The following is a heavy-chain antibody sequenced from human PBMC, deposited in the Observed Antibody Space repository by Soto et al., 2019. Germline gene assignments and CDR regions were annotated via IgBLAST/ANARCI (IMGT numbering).Heavy chain of an antibody. Sequence: SETLSLTCTVSGGSVSSGSYYWSWIRQPPGKGLEWTGYIYYSGSTNYNPSLKSRVTISVDTSKNQFSLKLSSVTAADTAVYYCAREKVRVRGYNDWFDPWGQGTLVTVSS. V-gene: IGHV4-61*01. CDR1: GGSVSSGSYY. D-gene: IGHD5-12*01. CDR3: AREKVRVRGYNDWFDP. CDR2: IYYSGST. J-gene: IGHJ5*02.